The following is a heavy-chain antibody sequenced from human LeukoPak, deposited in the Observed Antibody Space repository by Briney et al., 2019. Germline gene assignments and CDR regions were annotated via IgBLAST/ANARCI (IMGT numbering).Heavy chain of an antibody. Sequence: GESLKISCKGSGYIFTSYWIGWVRQMPGKGLEWMGIIYPVDSDTRYSPSFEGQVTISADKSISTTYLQWTSLKASDTAMYYCARLRGSSSSGALLYWGQGTLVTVST. V-gene: IGHV5-51*01. CDR1: GYIFTSYW. CDR2: IYPVDSDT. CDR3: ARLRGSSSSGALLY. D-gene: IGHD6-6*01. J-gene: IGHJ4*02.